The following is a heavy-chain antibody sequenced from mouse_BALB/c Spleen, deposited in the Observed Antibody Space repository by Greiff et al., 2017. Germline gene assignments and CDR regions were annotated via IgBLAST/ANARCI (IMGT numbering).Heavy chain of an antibody. CDR3: ARVAYYGAYYFDY. D-gene: IGHD2-10*01. V-gene: IGHV3-6*02. Sequence: EVQLQESGPGLVKPSQSLSLTCSVTGYSITSGYYWNWIRQFPGNKLEWMGYISYDGSNNYNPSLKNRISITRDTSKNQFFLKLNSVTTEDTATYYCARVAYYGAYYFDYWGQGTTLTVSS. CDR1: GYSITSGYY. J-gene: IGHJ2*01. CDR2: ISYDGSN.